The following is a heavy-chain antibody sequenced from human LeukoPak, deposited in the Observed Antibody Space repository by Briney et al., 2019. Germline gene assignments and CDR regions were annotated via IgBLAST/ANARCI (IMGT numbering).Heavy chain of an antibody. V-gene: IGHV4-59*01. CDR1: GGSISSYY. CDR2: IYYSGST. D-gene: IGHD6-6*01. CDR3: AREGIYSSSSYFDY. Sequence: PSETLSLTCTVSGGSISSYYWSWIRQPPGKGLEWIGYIYYSGSTNYNPSPKSPVTISLDTSKNQFSLTLSSVTAADTAVYYCAREGIYSSSSYFDYWGQGTLVTVSS. J-gene: IGHJ4*02.